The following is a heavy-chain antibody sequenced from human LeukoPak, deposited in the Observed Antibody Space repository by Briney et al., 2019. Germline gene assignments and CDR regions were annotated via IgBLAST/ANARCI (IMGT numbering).Heavy chain of an antibody. CDR3: ARDHYSSGWFGFDP. Sequence: GGSLRLSCAASGFTFSSDWMSWVRQAPGKGLEWVANIKQDGSEKYYVDSVKGRFTISRDNAKNSLYLQMNSLRAEDKAVYYCARDHYSSGWFGFDPWGQGTLVPVSS. CDR1: GFTFSSDW. CDR2: IKQDGSEK. V-gene: IGHV3-7*05. D-gene: IGHD6-19*01. J-gene: IGHJ5*02.